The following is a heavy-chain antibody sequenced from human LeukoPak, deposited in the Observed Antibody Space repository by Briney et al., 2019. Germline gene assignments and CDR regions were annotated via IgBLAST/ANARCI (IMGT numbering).Heavy chain of an antibody. D-gene: IGHD2-2*01. V-gene: IGHV1-2*02. CDR1: GYTFTGYG. J-gene: IGHJ2*01. CDR2: INPNSGGT. Sequence: ASVKVSCKASGYTFTGYGISWVRQAPGQGLEWMGWINPNSGGTNYAQKFQGRVTMTRDTSISTVYMELSRLRSDDTAVYYCARGYCSSISCYREYFDLWGRGTLVTVSS. CDR3: ARGYCSSISCYREYFDL.